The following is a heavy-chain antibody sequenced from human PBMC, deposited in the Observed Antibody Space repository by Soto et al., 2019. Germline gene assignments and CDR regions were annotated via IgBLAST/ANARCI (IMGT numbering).Heavy chain of an antibody. J-gene: IGHJ4*02. D-gene: IGHD4-17*01. CDR3: AKDHSVTTLSGY. V-gene: IGHV3-23*01. Sequence: GGSLRLSCAASGFTFSSYAMSWVRQAPGKGLEWVSAISGSGGSTYYADSVKGRFTISSDNSKNTLYLQMNSLRAEDTAVYYCAKDHSVTTLSGYWGQGTLVTVSA. CDR1: GFTFSSYA. CDR2: ISGSGGST.